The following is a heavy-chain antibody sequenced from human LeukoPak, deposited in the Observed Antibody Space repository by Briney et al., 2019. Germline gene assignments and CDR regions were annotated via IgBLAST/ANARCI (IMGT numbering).Heavy chain of an antibody. V-gene: IGHV3-21*04. D-gene: IGHD1-26*01. CDR1: GFTFSNYG. CDR3: ARRELLT. J-gene: IGHJ5*02. CDR2: ISSSSSYI. Sequence: PGGSLRLSCAASGFTFSNYGMSWVRQAPGKGLEWVSSISSSSSYIYYADSVKGRFTISRDNSKNTLYLQMNSLRAEDTAVYYCARRELLTWGQGTLVTVSS.